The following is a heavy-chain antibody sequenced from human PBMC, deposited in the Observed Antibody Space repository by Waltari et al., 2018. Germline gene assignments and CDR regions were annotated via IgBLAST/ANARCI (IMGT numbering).Heavy chain of an antibody. CDR3: ASGARRITLTTGSAYFDL. J-gene: IGHJ2*01. D-gene: IGHD4-17*01. V-gene: IGHV3-74*01. Sequence: VGLEESGGGLVQPGGSLRPSCDATRFRFGPPRLPWVRQVPGQGPVGVARSNGNGSNIRNLYTGKARFTIAKETAKTTVYLQMHSLRGEDTAIYDGASGARRITLTTGSAYFDLWGRGTLVTVSS. CDR1: RFRFGPPR. CDR2: SNGNGSNI.